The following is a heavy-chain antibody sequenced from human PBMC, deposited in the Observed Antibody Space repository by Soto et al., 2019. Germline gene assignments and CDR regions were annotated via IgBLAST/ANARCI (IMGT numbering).Heavy chain of an antibody. CDR1: GYTFTGYY. D-gene: IGHD6-6*01. CDR3: ARVPRIAARCFDY. V-gene: IGHV1-2*02. CDR2: INPNSGGT. J-gene: IGHJ4*02. Sequence: ASVKVSCKASGYTFTGYYMHWVRQAPGQGLEWMGWINPNSGGTNYAQKFQGRVTMTRDTSISTAYMALSRLRSDDTAVYYCARVPRIAARCFDYWGQGTLVTVSS.